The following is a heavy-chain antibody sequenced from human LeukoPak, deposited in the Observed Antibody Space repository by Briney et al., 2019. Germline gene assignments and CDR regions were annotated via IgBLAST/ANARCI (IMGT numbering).Heavy chain of an antibody. J-gene: IGHJ4*02. Sequence: GGSLRLSCAAPGFTFSSYSMNWVRQAPGKGLECVSSISSSSSSIYYADLVKGRFTIPRDNAKNSLYLQMKSLSAEDTAVYYCARTSGDIVETATMGSYWGQGTLVTVSS. V-gene: IGHV3-21*01. CDR3: ARTSGDIVETATMGSY. D-gene: IGHD5-18*01. CDR2: ISSSSSSI. CDR1: GFTFSSYS.